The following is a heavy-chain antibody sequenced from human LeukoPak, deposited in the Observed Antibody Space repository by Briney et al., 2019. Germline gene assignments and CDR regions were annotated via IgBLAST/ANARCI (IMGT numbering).Heavy chain of an antibody. J-gene: IGHJ4*02. CDR3: ARHQTVADYFDF. CDR1: GGSISSSSYY. D-gene: IGHD6-19*01. Sequence: SETLSLTCTVSGGSISSSSYYWGWIRQPPGKGLEWIGSIYYSGSTYYNPSLKSRVTISVDTSKNQFSLKLSSVTAADTAVYYCARHQTVADYFDFWGQGALVTVSS. CDR2: IYYSGST. V-gene: IGHV4-39*01.